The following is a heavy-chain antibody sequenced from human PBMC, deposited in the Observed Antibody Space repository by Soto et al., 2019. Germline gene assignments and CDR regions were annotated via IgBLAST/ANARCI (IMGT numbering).Heavy chain of an antibody. CDR2: IIPILGIA. CDR1: GGTFSSYT. D-gene: IGHD3-10*01. CDR3: ARSPPHHLITMVRGESFPFDP. V-gene: IGHV1-69*02. Sequence: QVQLVQSGAEVKKPGSSVKVSCKASGGTFSSYTISWVRQAPGQGLEWMGRIIPILGIANYAQKFQGRVTSTAAQTTNTAYMELNSLRSEDTAVDFFARSPPHHLITMVRGESFPFDPWGQGTLVTVSS. J-gene: IGHJ5*02.